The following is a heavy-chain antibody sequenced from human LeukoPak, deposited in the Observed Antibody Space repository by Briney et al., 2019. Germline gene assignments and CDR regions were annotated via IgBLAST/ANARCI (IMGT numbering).Heavy chain of an antibody. D-gene: IGHD3-22*01. CDR2: IYSGGDT. CDR3: ARDLADYYDSSGYYLGY. CDR1: GFTVSSHY. J-gene: IGHJ4*02. V-gene: IGHV3-53*01. Sequence: GGSLRLSCAASGFTVSSHYMTWVRQAPGKGLEWVSVIYSGGDTHYADSVKGRFTISRDNSKNTLYLQMNSLRAEDTAVYYCARDLADYYDSSGYYLGYWGQGTLVTVSS.